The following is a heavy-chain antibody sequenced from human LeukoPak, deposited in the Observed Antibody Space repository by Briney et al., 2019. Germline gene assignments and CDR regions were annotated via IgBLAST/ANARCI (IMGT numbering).Heavy chain of an antibody. Sequence: GGSLRLSCAASGFTFSSYGMHWVRQAPGKGLEWVAFIRYDGSNKYYADSVKGRFTISRDNSKNTLYLQMNSLRAEDTAVYYCAKDAGRIVVWGAFGIWGQGTMVTVSS. CDR2: IRYDGSNK. CDR3: AKDAGRIVVWGAFGI. CDR1: GFTFSSYG. V-gene: IGHV3-30*02. J-gene: IGHJ3*02. D-gene: IGHD3-22*01.